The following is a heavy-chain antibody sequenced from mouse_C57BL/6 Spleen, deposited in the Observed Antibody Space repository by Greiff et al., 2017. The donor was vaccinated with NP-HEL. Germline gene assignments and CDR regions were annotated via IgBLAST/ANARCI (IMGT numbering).Heavy chain of an antibody. J-gene: IGHJ4*01. Sequence: VQLQQSGPGLVAPSQSLSITCTVSGFSLTSYGVHWVRQPPGKGLEWLVVIWSDGSTTYNSALKSRLSISKDNSKSQVFLKMNSLQTDDTAMYYCAGGYGSSYAMDYWGQGTSVTVSS. V-gene: IGHV2-6*03. CDR1: GFSLTSYG. CDR2: IWSDGST. CDR3: AGGYGSSYAMDY. D-gene: IGHD1-1*01.